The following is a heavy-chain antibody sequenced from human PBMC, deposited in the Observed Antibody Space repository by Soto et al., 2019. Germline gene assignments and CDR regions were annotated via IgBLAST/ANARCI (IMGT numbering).Heavy chain of an antibody. Sequence: WLSRRVCGAVAGVTFSAYGMHWARQAPGKGLEWVAVVSSDGSNKHYGDSGEGRFTISRDNSKNTLYLQMNSLRADDTAVYYCATGTNSPHGYADYWAQRMLVTVSS. CDR3: ATGTNSPHGYADY. J-gene: IGHJ4*02. D-gene: IGHD5-12*01. CDR1: GVTFSAYG. V-gene: IGHV3-30*03. CDR2: VSSDGSNK.